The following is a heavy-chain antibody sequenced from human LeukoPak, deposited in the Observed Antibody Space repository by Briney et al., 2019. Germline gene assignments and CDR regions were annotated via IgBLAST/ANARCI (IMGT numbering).Heavy chain of an antibody. J-gene: IGHJ3*02. D-gene: IGHD6-13*01. CDR1: GFTISSYA. Sequence: GVSLRLFCAASGFTISSYAMSWVRQAPGKGLEWVSAISGSGGSTYYADSVKGRFTISRDNSKNTLYLQMNSLRAEDTAVYYCAKDGYSSSESAFDIWGQGTMVTVSS. CDR2: ISGSGGST. V-gene: IGHV3-23*01. CDR3: AKDGYSSSESAFDI.